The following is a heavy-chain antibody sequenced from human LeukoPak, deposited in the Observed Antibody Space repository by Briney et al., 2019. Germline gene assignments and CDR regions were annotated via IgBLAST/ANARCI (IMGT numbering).Heavy chain of an antibody. CDR3: ARTGGSSWSRRINWFDP. D-gene: IGHD6-13*01. CDR2: INHSGST. Sequence: PSETLSLTCAVYGGSFSGYYWSWIRQPPGKGLEWIGEINHSGSTNYNPSLKSRVTISVDTSKNQFSLKLSSVTAADTAVYYCARTGGSSWSRRINWFDPWGQGTLVTVSS. V-gene: IGHV4-34*01. J-gene: IGHJ5*02. CDR1: GGSFSGYY.